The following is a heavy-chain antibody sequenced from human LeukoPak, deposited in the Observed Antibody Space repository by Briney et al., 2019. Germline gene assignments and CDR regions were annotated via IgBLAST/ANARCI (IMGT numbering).Heavy chain of an antibody. CDR1: GFTFSSYA. D-gene: IGHD3-22*01. V-gene: IGHV3-64*01. J-gene: IGHJ4*02. Sequence: GGSLRLSCAASGFTFSSYAMHWVRRAPGKGLEYVSAISSNGGSTYYANSVKGRFTISRDNSKNTLYLQMGSLRAEDMAVYYCARDGSYYYDSSGYYSDYWGQGTLVTVSS. CDR2: ISSNGGST. CDR3: ARDGSYYYDSSGYYSDY.